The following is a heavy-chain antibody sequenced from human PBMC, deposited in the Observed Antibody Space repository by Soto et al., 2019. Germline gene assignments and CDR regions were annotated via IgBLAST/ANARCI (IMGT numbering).Heavy chain of an antibody. CDR1: GFTFNIYA. CDR3: ARGGGSPHHLDY. Sequence: EVQLLESGGGLVQPGGSLRLSCAASGFTFNIYAMNWVRQAPGTGLEWVSAIGGLEDNIYYADSVEGRFTISRDDAKNTLYLQLSSAGADDTAVYGCARGGGSPHHLDYRGRGALVTVS. D-gene: IGHD1-26*01. CDR2: IGGLEDNI. J-gene: IGHJ4*01. V-gene: IGHV3-23*01.